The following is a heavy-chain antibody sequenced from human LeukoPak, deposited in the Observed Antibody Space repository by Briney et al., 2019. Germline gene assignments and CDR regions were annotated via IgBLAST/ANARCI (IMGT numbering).Heavy chain of an antibody. CDR3: ARDAGNSGYGCDL. V-gene: IGHV3-48*01. Sequence: GGSLRLSCAASGFIFSQYSMNWVRQAPGKGLEWVSHIRSSSETFYADSVKGRFTISRDNARNSLYLQMNNLRGEDTAIYYCARDAGNSGYGCDLWGQRTLVTVSS. CDR2: IRSSSET. CDR1: GFIFSQYS. D-gene: IGHD5-12*01. J-gene: IGHJ5*02.